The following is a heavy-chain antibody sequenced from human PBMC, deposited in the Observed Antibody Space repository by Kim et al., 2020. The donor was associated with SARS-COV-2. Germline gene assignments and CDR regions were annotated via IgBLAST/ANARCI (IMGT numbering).Heavy chain of an antibody. CDR2: ISSSSSTI. CDR3: ARVFSQTYHYDSSGYRIGYFDL. V-gene: IGHV3-48*02. CDR1: GFTFSSYS. D-gene: IGHD3-22*01. J-gene: IGHJ2*01. Sequence: GGSLRLSCAASGFTFSSYSMNWVRQAPGKGLEWVSYISSSSSTIYYADSVKGRFTISRDNAKNSLYLQMNSLIDENTAVYYCARVFSQTYHYDSSGYRIGYFDLWGRGTLVTVSS.